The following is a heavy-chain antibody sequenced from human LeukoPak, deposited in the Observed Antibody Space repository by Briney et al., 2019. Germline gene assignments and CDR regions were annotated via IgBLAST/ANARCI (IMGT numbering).Heavy chain of an antibody. CDR1: KFAFSSYA. CDR2: ISGGGGST. CDR3: AKVRLYCSGSSSCYYHPFDY. Sequence: GGSLRLSCAASKFAFSSYAMSWVRQAPGKGLEWVSAISGGGGSTYYADSVKGRFTISRDNSKNTLYLQMNSLRAEDTAVYYCAKVRLYCSGSSSCYYHPFDYWGQGTLVTVSS. D-gene: IGHD2-15*01. J-gene: IGHJ4*02. V-gene: IGHV3-23*01.